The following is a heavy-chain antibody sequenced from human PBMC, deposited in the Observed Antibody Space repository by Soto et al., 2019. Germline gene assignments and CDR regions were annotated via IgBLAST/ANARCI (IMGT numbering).Heavy chain of an antibody. J-gene: IGHJ5*02. CDR1: GGTFSSYT. CDR2: IIPILGIA. Sequence: ASVKVSCKASGGTFSSYTISWVRQAPGQGLEWMGRIIPILGIANYAQKFQGRVTITADKSTSTAYMELSSLRSEDTAVYYCARDSRDCSSTSCYWVPFWFDPWGQGTLVTVSS. CDR3: ARDSRDCSSTSCYWVPFWFDP. V-gene: IGHV1-69*04. D-gene: IGHD2-2*01.